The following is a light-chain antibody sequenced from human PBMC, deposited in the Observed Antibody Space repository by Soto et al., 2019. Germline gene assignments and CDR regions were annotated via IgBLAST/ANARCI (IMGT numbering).Light chain of an antibody. CDR1: QSISAY. V-gene: IGKV1-39*01. CDR2: APS. Sequence: DIQRTQSPSSLSASVGDRITITCRASQSISAYLNWYQHKPGKAPKLLIFAPSTLQTGVPSRFSGSGSGTHFTLTISGLQTEDFATYYCQQTVSSPYTFAQGTKLEI. CDR3: QQTVSSPYT. J-gene: IGKJ2*01.